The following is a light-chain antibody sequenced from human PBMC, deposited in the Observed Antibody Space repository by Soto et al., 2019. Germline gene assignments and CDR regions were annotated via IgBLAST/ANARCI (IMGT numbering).Light chain of an antibody. Sequence: QAARSPPRSAPGSPGQSVAISCTRTNNDIGGYTYASWYQQLPGKAPKLMIYEVNKRPSGIPDRFSGYKSGNTASPTVSGLQPEHEAEHFCSSYSRGIHYVFGTETKVTVL. CDR2: EVN. J-gene: IGLJ1*01. CDR3: SSYSRGIHYV. V-gene: IGLV2-8*01. CDR1: NNDIGGYTY.